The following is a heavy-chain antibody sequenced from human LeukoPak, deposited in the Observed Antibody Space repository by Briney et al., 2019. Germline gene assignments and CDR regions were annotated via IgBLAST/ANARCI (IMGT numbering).Heavy chain of an antibody. J-gene: IGHJ4*02. Sequence: SETLSPTCAVSGGSISSGGYSWSWIRQPPGKGLEWIGSIYHSGSTYYNPSLKSRVPISVDTSKNQFSLKLNSVTAADTAVYYCARDRGYYGSGSIDYWGQGTLVTVSS. CDR1: GGSISSGGYS. CDR3: ARDRGYYGSGSIDY. V-gene: IGHV4-30-2*01. D-gene: IGHD3-10*01. CDR2: IYHSGST.